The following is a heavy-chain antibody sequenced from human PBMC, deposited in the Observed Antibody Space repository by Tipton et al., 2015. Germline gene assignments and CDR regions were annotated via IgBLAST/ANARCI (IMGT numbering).Heavy chain of an antibody. CDR1: GGTFSSYA. CDR3: ARLATLTTPRGY. Sequence: QLVQSGAEVKKPGSSVKVSCKASGGTFSSYAIIWVRQAPGQGLEWMGGIIPGFGIANYAQKFQGRVTMTRNTSISTAYMELSSLRSEDTAVYYCARLATLTTPRGYWGQGTLVTVSS. V-gene: IGHV1-69*17. J-gene: IGHJ4*02. CDR2: IIPGFGIA. D-gene: IGHD4-11*01.